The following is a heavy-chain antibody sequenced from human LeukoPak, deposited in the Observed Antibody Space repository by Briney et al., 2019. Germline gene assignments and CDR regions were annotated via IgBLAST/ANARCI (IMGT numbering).Heavy chain of an antibody. D-gene: IGHD3-10*01. CDR1: GYTFTNYA. J-gene: IGHJ6*02. CDR3: ARGKLGITMVRGVYYYYGMDV. Sequence: RASVKVSCKTSGYTFTNYAINWVRQAPGQGLEWMGWISPYNGNTNYAQKPQGRVTMTTDTSTSTAYMELRSLRSDDTAVYYCARGKLGITMVRGVYYYYGMDVWGQGTTVTVSS. CDR2: ISPYNGNT. V-gene: IGHV1-18*01.